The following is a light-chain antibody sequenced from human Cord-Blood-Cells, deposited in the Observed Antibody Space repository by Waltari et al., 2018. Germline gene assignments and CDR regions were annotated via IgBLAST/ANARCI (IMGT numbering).Light chain of an antibody. J-gene: IGKJ1*01. V-gene: IGKV3-15*01. Sequence: EIVMTPSPATLSVSPGERATISCRTSQSVSSNLAWYQQKPGQAPRLLIYGASTSATGIPASFSGSRSGTEFTLTISSLQSEDFAVYYCQQYNNWPPWTFGQGTKVEIK. CDR3: QQYNNWPPWT. CDR1: QSVSSN. CDR2: GAS.